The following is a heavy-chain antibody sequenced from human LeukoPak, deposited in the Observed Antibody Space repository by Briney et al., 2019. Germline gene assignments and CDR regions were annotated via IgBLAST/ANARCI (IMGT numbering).Heavy chain of an antibody. J-gene: IGHJ4*02. D-gene: IGHD3-22*01. CDR1: GFTFSSYA. CDR3: ARGWDNNDSSGYSA. V-gene: IGHV3-30*04. Sequence: GGSLRLSCAASGFTFSSYAMHWVRQAPGKGLEWVAATSYDERNKYYGDSVRGRFTISRDNSKNTLYLQMNGLRVEDTALYYCARGWDNNDSSGYSAWGQGTLVTVSS. CDR2: TSYDERNK.